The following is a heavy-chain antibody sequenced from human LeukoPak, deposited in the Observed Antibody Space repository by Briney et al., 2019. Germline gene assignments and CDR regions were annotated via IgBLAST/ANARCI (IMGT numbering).Heavy chain of an antibody. CDR1: GFTFSIYW. V-gene: IGHV3-7*01. D-gene: IGHD6-25*01. J-gene: IGHJ6*03. CDR3: ARDLSGSPYYYYYMDV. CDR2: IKQDGSEK. Sequence: GGSLRLSCAASGFTFSIYWMSWVRQAPGKGLEWVANIKQDGSEKYYVDSVKGRFTISRDNAKDSLYLQMSSLRAEDTALYYCARDLSGSPYYYYYMDVWGSGTTVTVSS.